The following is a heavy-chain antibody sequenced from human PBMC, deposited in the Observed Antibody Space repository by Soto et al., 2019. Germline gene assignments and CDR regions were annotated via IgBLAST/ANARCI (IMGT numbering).Heavy chain of an antibody. CDR1: GGSISSHY. CDR2: VHYSGST. CDR3: ARRDYSTPSLCPFDY. V-gene: IGHV4-59*11. D-gene: IGHD6-6*01. Sequence: QVQLQESGPGLVKPSETLSLTCVVSGGSISSHYWSWIRQPPGSGLEWIGFVHYSGSTNYSPSLKSRVTMSIDTSKNQFSLNLSSVTAADTAFYFCARRDYSTPSLCPFDYWGQGILVTVSS. J-gene: IGHJ4*02.